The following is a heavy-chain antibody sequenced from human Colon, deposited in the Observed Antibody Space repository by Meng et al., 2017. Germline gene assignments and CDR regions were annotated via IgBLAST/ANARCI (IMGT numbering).Heavy chain of an antibody. Sequence: QVQLQDAGPGLGKPPGSLSLTCAVSGGSITSNNWWSWVRQPPGKGLEWIGEIYHSGTTNYNASLKSRVTISVDRSNNQFSLNLRSLTAADTATYYCASRPVAFRTYYFDYWGQGTLVTVSS. CDR2: IYHSGTT. V-gene: IGHV4-4*03. CDR1: GGSITSNNW. J-gene: IGHJ4*02. CDR3: ASRPVAFRTYYFDY. D-gene: IGHD2-21*01.